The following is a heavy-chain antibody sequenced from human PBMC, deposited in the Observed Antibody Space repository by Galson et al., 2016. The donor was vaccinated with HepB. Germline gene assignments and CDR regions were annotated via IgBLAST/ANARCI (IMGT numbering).Heavy chain of an antibody. CDR1: GLTFSSSW. CDR2: IKHDGSEI. Sequence: SLRLSCAASGLTFSSSWMSWVRQAPGKGLEWVANIKHDGSEIYYVDSVKGRFTVSRDNAKSSLYLQMRSLRAEDTAVYYCATRSDYSIFDRWGQGTLVTVSS. V-gene: IGHV3-7*03. CDR3: ATRSDYSIFDR. J-gene: IGHJ4*02. D-gene: IGHD3-3*01.